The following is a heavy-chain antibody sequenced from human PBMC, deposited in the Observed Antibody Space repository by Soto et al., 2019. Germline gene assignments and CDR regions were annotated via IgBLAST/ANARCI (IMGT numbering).Heavy chain of an antibody. J-gene: IGHJ3*02. CDR2: ISSSSSYI. D-gene: IGHD3-16*01. CDR3: ARFGQIPDGGPDVFDI. Sequence: EVQLVESGGGLVKPGGSLRLSCAASGFTFSSYSMNWVRQAPGKGLEWVSSISSSSSYIYYADSVKGRFTISRDNAKNSLYRKRNTRRAEDTAVYYCARFGQIPDGGPDVFDIGGKGKMVTVSS. V-gene: IGHV3-21*01. CDR1: GFTFSSYS.